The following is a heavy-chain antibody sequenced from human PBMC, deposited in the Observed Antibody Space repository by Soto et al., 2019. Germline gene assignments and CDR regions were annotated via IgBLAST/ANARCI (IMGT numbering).Heavy chain of an antibody. Sequence: SETLSLTCTVSGGSISSSSYYWGWIRQPPGKGLEWIGSIYYSGSTYYNPSLKSRVTISVDTSKNQFSLKLSSVTAADTAVYYCARHDFYGSGSYPHYGMDVWGQGTTVTVSS. CDR2: IYYSGST. CDR3: ARHDFYGSGSYPHYGMDV. D-gene: IGHD3-10*01. J-gene: IGHJ6*02. CDR1: GGSISSSSYY. V-gene: IGHV4-39*01.